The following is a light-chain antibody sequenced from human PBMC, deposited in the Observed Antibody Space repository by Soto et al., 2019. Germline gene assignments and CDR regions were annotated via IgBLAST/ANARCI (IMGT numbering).Light chain of an antibody. CDR2: EVS. J-gene: IGLJ2*01. CDR3: SSYTSSSTLVV. CDR1: SSDVGGYNC. Sequence: QSALTQPASVSGSPGQSITISCTGTSSDVGGYNCVSWYQQHPGKAPKLMIYEVSNRPSGVANRFSGSKSGNTACLTISGLQAEDEADYYCSSYTSSSTLVVFGGGTKLTVL. V-gene: IGLV2-14*01.